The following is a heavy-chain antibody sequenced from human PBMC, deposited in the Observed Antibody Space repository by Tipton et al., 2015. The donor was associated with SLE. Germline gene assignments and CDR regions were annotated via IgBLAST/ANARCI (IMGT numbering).Heavy chain of an antibody. CDR1: GGSISSSSYH. CDR2: ISSSGSTI. Sequence: LSLTCTVSGGSISSSSYHWGWIRQPPGKGLEWISYISSSGSTIFYADSVKGRFTISRGNAKNSLYLQMNSLRAEDTADYYCARSSLGTPFDYWGQGTLVTVSS. V-gene: IGHV3-48*03. J-gene: IGHJ4*02. CDR3: ARSSLGTPFDY.